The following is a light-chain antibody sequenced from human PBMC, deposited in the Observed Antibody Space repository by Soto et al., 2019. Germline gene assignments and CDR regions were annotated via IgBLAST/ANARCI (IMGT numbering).Light chain of an antibody. J-gene: IGKJ1*01. Sequence: EIVLTQSPATLSVSPGERATLSCRASQSVGGSSLAWYQQRPGQAPRLLIYDASNRATGIPARFSGSGSGTDFTLTISSLEPEDFAVYYCQQRSNWPPWTFGQGTKVDIK. CDR2: DAS. V-gene: IGKV3-11*01. CDR3: QQRSNWPPWT. CDR1: QSVGGSS.